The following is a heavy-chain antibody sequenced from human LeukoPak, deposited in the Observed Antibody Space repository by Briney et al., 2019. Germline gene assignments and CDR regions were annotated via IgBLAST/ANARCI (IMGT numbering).Heavy chain of an antibody. V-gene: IGHV3-43*02. D-gene: IGHD3-10*01. CDR3: AKDPMVRGVISYYYGMDV. Sequence: PGGSLRLSCAASGFTFDDYAMHWVRHVPGKGLEWVSVISGDGGRTSYADSVKGRFTISRDNSKNSLYLQTHSLRIEDTALYYCAKDPMVRGVISYYYGMDVWGQGTTVTVSS. CDR1: GFTFDDYA. J-gene: IGHJ6*02. CDR2: ISGDGGRT.